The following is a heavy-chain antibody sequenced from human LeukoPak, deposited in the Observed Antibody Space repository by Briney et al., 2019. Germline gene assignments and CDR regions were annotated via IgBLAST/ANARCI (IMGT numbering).Heavy chain of an antibody. CDR2: INPSSGGT. V-gene: IGHV1-2*06. CDR1: GYTFTGYY. D-gene: IGHD3-10*01. J-gene: IGHJ4*02. Sequence: ASGKVPCKVSGYTFTGYYLHWVRQAPGQGLEWMGRINPSSGGTNYAQKFQGRVTMTRDTSINTAYLDLSSLRSDDTAVYYCARGPSGSDYWGQGTLVIVSS. CDR3: ARGPSGSDY.